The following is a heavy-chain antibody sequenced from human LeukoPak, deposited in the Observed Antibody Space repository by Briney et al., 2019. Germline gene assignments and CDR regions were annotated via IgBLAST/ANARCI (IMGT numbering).Heavy chain of an antibody. Sequence: GGSLRLSYVASGFTFSTYWMRWVRQAPAKGPEWVASIKQDGSEKFYVDSVKGRFTISKDNAKNSLYLQMNSLRAEDTTVYYCAREDHSKYEYWGQGTLATVSS. J-gene: IGHJ4*02. V-gene: IGHV3-7*01. D-gene: IGHD4-11*01. CDR2: IKQDGSEK. CDR3: AREDHSKYEY. CDR1: GFTFSTYW.